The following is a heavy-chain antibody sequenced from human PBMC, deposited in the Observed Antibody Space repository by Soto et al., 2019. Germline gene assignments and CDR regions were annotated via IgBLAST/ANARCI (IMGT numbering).Heavy chain of an antibody. CDR1: GDSISSYY. D-gene: IGHD3-16*02. V-gene: IGHV4-59*01. CDR3: ARTFTYYDYIWGSYRFTFDY. Sequence: SETLSLTCTVSGDSISSYYWSWIRQPPGKELEWIGYIYYSGSTNYNPSLKSRVTISVDTSKNQFSLKLSSVTAADTAVYYCARTFTYYDYIWGSYRFTFDYWGQGTLVTVSS. J-gene: IGHJ4*02. CDR2: IYYSGST.